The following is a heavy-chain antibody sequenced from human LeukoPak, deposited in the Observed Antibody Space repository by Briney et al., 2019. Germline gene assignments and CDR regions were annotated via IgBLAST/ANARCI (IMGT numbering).Heavy chain of an antibody. CDR2: FDPEDGET. J-gene: IGHJ3*02. CDR1: GYTLTELS. Sequence: GASVKVSCEVSGYTLTELSMHWVRQAPGKGLEWMGGFDPEDGETIYAQKFQGRVTMTEDTSTDTAYMELSSLRSEDTAVYYCATDYYDSSGYNNAFDIWGQGTMVTVSS. D-gene: IGHD3-22*01. CDR3: ATDYYDSSGYNNAFDI. V-gene: IGHV1-24*01.